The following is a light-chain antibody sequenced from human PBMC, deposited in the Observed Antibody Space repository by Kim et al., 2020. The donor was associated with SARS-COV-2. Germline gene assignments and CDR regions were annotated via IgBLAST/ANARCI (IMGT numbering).Light chain of an antibody. CDR2: DNI. Sequence: QSVLTQSPSVSGAPGQKVIISCTGSSSNIGAGYDVNWYQHLPGTAPKLLIYDNINRPSGVPDRFSGSKSGTSGSLAITGLQAEDEADYYCQSYDSRLSGYVFGSGTKVTVL. CDR3: QSYDSRLSGYV. V-gene: IGLV1-40*01. J-gene: IGLJ1*01. CDR1: SSNIGAGYD.